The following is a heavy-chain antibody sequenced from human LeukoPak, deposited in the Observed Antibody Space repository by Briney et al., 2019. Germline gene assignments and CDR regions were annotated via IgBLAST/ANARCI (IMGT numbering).Heavy chain of an antibody. CDR3: ARGRKSGDY. Sequence: KPSETLSLTCTVSGGSISGHYWSWIRQPPGQGLEWIGYIYYSGSTNYNPSLKSRVTISVDTSKNQFSLKLSSVTAADTAVYYCARGRKSGDYWGQGTLVTVSS. CDR1: GGSISGHY. V-gene: IGHV4-59*11. D-gene: IGHD3-10*01. J-gene: IGHJ4*02. CDR2: IYYSGST.